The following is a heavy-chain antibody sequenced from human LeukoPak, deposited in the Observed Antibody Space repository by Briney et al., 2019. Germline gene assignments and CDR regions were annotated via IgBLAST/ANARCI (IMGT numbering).Heavy chain of an antibody. Sequence: ASMKVSCKASGYTFTSYAMNWVRQAPGQGLEWMGWINTNTGNPTYAQGFTGRFVFSLDTSVTTAYLQISSLKAEDTAVYYCARDWWVYSSSWYEVDIWGQGTMVTVSS. D-gene: IGHD6-13*01. V-gene: IGHV7-4-1*02. CDR1: GYTFTSYA. CDR3: ARDWWVYSSSWYEVDI. J-gene: IGHJ3*02. CDR2: INTNTGNP.